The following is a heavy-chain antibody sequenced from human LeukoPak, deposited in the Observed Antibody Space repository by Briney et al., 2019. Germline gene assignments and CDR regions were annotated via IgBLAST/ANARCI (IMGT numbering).Heavy chain of an antibody. V-gene: IGHV1-2*02. D-gene: IGHD5-18*01. J-gene: IGHJ4*02. CDR1: GYTFNDYY. CDR3: ARIGGRGYSYGTFDY. Sequence: ASVKVSCKASGYTFNDYYIHWVRQAPGQGGEGRGWINPKSGGTNYAQKFQGRVTMTRDTSISTVYMELSRLRSDDRAVYYCARIGGRGYSYGTFDYWGQGTLVTVSS. CDR2: INPKSGGT.